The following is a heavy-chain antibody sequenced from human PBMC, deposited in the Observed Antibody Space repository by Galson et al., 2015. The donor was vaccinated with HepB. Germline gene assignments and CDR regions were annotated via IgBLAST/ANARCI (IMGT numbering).Heavy chain of an antibody. V-gene: IGHV3-11*01. CDR2: ISSSGTLI. Sequence: SLSLSCAASGFTFRDYYISWIRQAQGGGLEWVSYISSSGTLIDYAESVKCSFTISRDNAKNSLHPQMNSLRGDDTAVYYCASPLGDFGGNSFQYWGQGTLVTVSS. J-gene: IGHJ4*02. D-gene: IGHD4-23*01. CDR3: ASPLGDFGGNSFQY. CDR1: GFTFRDYY.